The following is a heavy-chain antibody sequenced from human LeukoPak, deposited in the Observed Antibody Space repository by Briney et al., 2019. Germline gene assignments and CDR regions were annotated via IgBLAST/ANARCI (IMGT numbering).Heavy chain of an antibody. D-gene: IGHD3-10*01. J-gene: IGHJ6*03. V-gene: IGHV4-59*01. Sequence: SSETLSLTCTVSGGSISSYYWSWIRQPPGKGLEWIGYIYYSGSTNYNPSLKSRVTMSVDTSKNQFSLKLSSVTAADTAVYYCARGGSGYYGSGSYYRDYYYYYMDVWGKGTTVTVSS. CDR1: GGSISSYY. CDR2: IYYSGST. CDR3: ARGGSGYYGSGSYYRDYYYYYMDV.